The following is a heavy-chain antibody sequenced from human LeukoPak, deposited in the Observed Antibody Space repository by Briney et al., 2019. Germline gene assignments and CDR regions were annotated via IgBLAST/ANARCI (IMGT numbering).Heavy chain of an antibody. CDR3: ARAPVAGGPHYCYYYMDV. CDR2: IYYSGSP. V-gene: IGHV4-39*01. CDR1: GGASSSSSYY. D-gene: IGHD6-19*01. Sequence: SETLSLTCTVSGGASSSSSYYWGWIRQPPGKGLEWIGSIYYSGSPYYNPSLKSRVTISVDTSKNQFSLKLSSVTAADTAVYYCARAPVAGGPHYCYYYMDVWGKGTTVTVSS. J-gene: IGHJ6*03.